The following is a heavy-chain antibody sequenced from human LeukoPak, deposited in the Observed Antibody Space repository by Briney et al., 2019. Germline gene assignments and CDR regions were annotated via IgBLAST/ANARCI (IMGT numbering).Heavy chain of an antibody. J-gene: IGHJ5*02. CDR2: ISSSSSYI. D-gene: IGHD3-22*01. V-gene: IGHV3-21*01. CDR1: GFTFSSYS. Sequence: TGGSLRLSCAASGFTFSSYSMNWVRQAPGKGLEWVSSISSSSSYIYYADSVKGRFTISRDNAKNSLYLQMNSLRAEDTAVYYCARDLGQYYDTSDNWFDPWGQGTLVTVSS. CDR3: ARDLGQYYDTSDNWFDP.